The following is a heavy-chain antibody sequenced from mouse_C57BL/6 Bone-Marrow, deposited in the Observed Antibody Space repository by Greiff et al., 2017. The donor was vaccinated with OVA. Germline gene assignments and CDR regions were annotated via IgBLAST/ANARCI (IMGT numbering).Heavy chain of an antibody. D-gene: IGHD1-1*01. CDR3: RSLYGSSHWYFDV. J-gene: IGHJ1*03. Sequence: QVQLQQSGPELVKPGASVKISCKASGYAFSSSWMNWVKQRPGKGLEWIGRIYPGDGDTNYNGKFKGKATLTADKSSSTAYMQLSSLTSEDSAVYFCRSLYGSSHWYFDVWGTGTTVTVSS. CDR2: IYPGDGDT. V-gene: IGHV1-82*01. CDR1: GYAFSSSW.